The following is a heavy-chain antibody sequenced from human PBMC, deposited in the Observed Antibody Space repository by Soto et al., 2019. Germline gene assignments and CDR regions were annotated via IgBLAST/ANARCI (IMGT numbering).Heavy chain of an antibody. V-gene: IGHV1-2*02. Sequence: QVQLVQSGAEVKKPGASVKVSCKASGYTFTGYYMHWVRQAPGQGLEWMGWINPNSGGTNYVQKFQGRVTMTRDTSIRTAYMELSRLRSDDTAVYYCARGPRRAYDFWSGNYFDYWGQGTLVTVSS. J-gene: IGHJ4*02. CDR1: GYTFTGYY. CDR2: INPNSGGT. CDR3: ARGPRRAYDFWSGNYFDY. D-gene: IGHD3-3*01.